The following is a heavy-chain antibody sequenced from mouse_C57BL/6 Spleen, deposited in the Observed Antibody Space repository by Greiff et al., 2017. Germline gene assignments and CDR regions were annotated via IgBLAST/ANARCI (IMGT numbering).Heavy chain of an antibody. J-gene: IGHJ1*03. Sequence: QVQLQQPGAELVKPGASVKLSCKASGYTFTSYWMQWVKQRPGQGLEWIGEIDPSDSYTNYNQKFKGKATLTVDTSSSPAYMQLSSLTSEDSAVYYGASRSMMVTTSDYWYFDVWGTGTTVTVSS. V-gene: IGHV1-50*01. CDR3: ASRSMMVTTSDYWYFDV. CDR2: IDPSDSYT. D-gene: IGHD2-3*01. CDR1: GYTFTSYW.